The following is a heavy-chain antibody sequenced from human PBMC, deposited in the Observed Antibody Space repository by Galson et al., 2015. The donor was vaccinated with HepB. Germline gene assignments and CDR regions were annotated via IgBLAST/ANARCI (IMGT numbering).Heavy chain of an antibody. Sequence: SLRLSCAASGLTFSNYAMSWVRQAPGEGLEWVSGISGSGDTTFYSDSVKGRFSISRDNSKNTLYLQMNNLRAEDTAVYYCAKFPSPAYSNHYFYSGMDVWGQGTTVTVSS. CDR2: ISGSGDTT. CDR3: AKFPSPAYSNHYFYSGMDV. CDR1: GLTFSNYA. J-gene: IGHJ6*02. D-gene: IGHD4-11*01. V-gene: IGHV3-23*01.